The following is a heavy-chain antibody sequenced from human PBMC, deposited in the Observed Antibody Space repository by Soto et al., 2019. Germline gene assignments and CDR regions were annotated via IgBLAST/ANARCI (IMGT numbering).Heavy chain of an antibody. CDR3: ARGGEMATFAPDYYYGMDV. J-gene: IGHJ6*02. CDR2: IYPGDSDT. D-gene: IGHD5-12*01. V-gene: IGHV5-51*01. Sequence: GESLKISCKGSGYSFTRYWIGWVRQMPGKGLEWMGIIYPGDSDTRYSPSFQGQVTISADKSISTAYLQWSSLKASDTAMYYCARGGEMATFAPDYYYGMDVWGQGTTVTVSS. CDR1: GYSFTRYW.